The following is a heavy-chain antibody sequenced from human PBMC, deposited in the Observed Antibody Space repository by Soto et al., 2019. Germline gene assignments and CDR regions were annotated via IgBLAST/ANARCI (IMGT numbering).Heavy chain of an antibody. V-gene: IGHV1-8*02. Sequence: ASVKVSCKASGYDFTAYDINWVRQASGQGLEWMGWMNPINGATGSARRFQGRVSMTRNTAKGTAYLELTSLRSDDSAVYYCGRGPSPRAPAGGTPYYYAMDVWGQGTTVTVSS. CDR2: MNPINGAT. D-gene: IGHD6-13*01. J-gene: IGHJ6*02. CDR1: GYDFTAYD. CDR3: GRGPSPRAPAGGTPYYYAMDV.